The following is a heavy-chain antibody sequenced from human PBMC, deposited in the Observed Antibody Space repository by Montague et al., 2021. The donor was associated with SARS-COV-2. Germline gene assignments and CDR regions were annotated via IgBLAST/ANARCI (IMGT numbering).Heavy chain of an antibody. V-gene: IGHV4-34*01. J-gene: IGHJ4*02. CDR1: GGSFSGYY. CDR2: INQSGRT. Sequence: SETLSLTCAVYGGSFSGYYWSWIRQPPEKGLGWIGEINQSGRTNNNPSLKSRVIISVDTSKNRFSLKLSSVTAADTAVYYCARRVSSAWGVTVSAELDYWGQGTLVIVSS. D-gene: IGHD3-10*01. CDR3: ARRVSSAWGVTVSAELDY.